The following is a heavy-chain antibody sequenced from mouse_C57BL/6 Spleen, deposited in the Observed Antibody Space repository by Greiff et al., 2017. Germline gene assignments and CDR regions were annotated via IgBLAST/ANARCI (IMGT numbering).Heavy chain of an antibody. Sequence: EVKVVESGGGLVKPGGSLTLSCAASGFTFSSYAMSWVRQTPEKRLEWVATISDGGSYTYYPDNVKGRFTLSRDNAKNNLYLQMSHLKSEDTAMYYCAREEDYYGSRGFDVWGTGTTVTVSS. CDR2: ISDGGSYT. CDR3: AREEDYYGSRGFDV. D-gene: IGHD1-1*01. J-gene: IGHJ1*03. CDR1: GFTFSSYA. V-gene: IGHV5-4*01.